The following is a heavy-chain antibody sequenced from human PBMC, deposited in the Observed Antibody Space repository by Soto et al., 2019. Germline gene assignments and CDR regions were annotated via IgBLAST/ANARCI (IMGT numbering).Heavy chain of an antibody. CDR1: GFTFSSYA. V-gene: IGHV3-23*01. CDR3: AKDMDLAINMVRGVLSGMDV. CDR2: ISGSGGST. Sequence: PGGSLRLSCAASGFTFSSYAMSWVRQAPGKGLEWVSAISGSGGSTYYADSVKGRFTISRDNSKNTLYLQMNSLRAEDTAVYYCAKDMDLAINMVRGVLSGMDVWGQGTTVTVSS. J-gene: IGHJ6*02. D-gene: IGHD3-10*01.